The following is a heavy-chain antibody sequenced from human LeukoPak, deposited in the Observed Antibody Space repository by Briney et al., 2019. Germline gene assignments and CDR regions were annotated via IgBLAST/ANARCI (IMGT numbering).Heavy chain of an antibody. CDR2: INSDGSTT. Sequence: TGRSLRLSCAASGFTFSNYWMHWVRQAPGKGLVWVSRINSDGSTTTYADSVKGRFTISRDNAKNTLYLQMNSLRAEDTAVYYCARVTVSSSEVIFDYWGQGSLVTVSS. J-gene: IGHJ4*02. CDR3: ARVTVSSSEVIFDY. CDR1: GFTFSNYW. D-gene: IGHD1-20*01. V-gene: IGHV3-74*01.